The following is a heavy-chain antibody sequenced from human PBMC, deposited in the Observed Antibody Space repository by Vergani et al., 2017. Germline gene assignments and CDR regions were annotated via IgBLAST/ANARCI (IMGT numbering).Heavy chain of an antibody. CDR2: IHHSGDT. D-gene: IGHD3-10*01. J-gene: IGHJ6*02. V-gene: IGHV4-38-2*01. CDR3: ARHRGSGGFFPSSYFYGMDV. CDR1: DSSIMTNPY. Sequence: QVQLQESGPGLVKPSETLTLTCDVSDSSIMTNPYWGWFRQSPGKGLEWIGCIHHSGDTHYNSSLMSRVSISIVSSSKFSLSLPPGTAADTAIYYCARHRGSGGFFPSSYFYGMDVWGHGTTVTVSS.